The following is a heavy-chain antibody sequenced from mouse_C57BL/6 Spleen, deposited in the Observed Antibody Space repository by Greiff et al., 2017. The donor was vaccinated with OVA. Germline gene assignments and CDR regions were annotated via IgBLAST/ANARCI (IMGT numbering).Heavy chain of an antibody. CDR3: ARMILGYGSSNWYFDV. J-gene: IGHJ1*03. Sequence: QVTLKVSGPGILQPSQTLSLTCSFSGFSLSTFGMGVGWIRQPSGKGLEWLAHIWWDDDKYYNPALKSRLTISKDTSKNQVFLKIANVDTADTATYYCARMILGYGSSNWYFDVWGTGTTVTVSS. V-gene: IGHV8-8*01. CDR2: IWWDDDK. D-gene: IGHD1-1*01. CDR1: GFSLSTFGMG.